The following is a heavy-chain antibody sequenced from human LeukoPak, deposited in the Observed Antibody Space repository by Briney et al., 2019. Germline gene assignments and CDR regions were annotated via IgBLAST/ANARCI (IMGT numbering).Heavy chain of an antibody. D-gene: IGHD4-17*01. CDR3: ARDASGYGDYGLDY. J-gene: IGHJ4*02. Sequence: SQTLSLTCTVSGGSISSGAYYWSWVRQHPGKGLEWIGYVYYSGSTYYNPSLKSRVTLSVDTSKSQFSLNLTSVTAAHTAVYYCARDASGYGDYGLDYWGQGTLVTVSS. CDR2: VYYSGST. V-gene: IGHV4-31*03. CDR1: GGSISSGAYY.